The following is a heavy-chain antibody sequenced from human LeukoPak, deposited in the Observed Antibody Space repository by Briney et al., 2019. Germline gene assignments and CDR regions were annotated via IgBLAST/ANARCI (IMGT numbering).Heavy chain of an antibody. V-gene: IGHV3-23*01. CDR1: GFTFSSYA. J-gene: IGHJ4*02. Sequence: GGSLRLSCAASGFTFSSYAMSRVRQAPGKGLEWVSAISGSGGSTYYADSVKGRFTISRDNSKNTLYLQMNSLRAEDTAVYYCAKDRHGTGTTLFDYWGQGTLVTVSS. D-gene: IGHD1-7*01. CDR3: AKDRHGTGTTLFDY. CDR2: ISGSGGST.